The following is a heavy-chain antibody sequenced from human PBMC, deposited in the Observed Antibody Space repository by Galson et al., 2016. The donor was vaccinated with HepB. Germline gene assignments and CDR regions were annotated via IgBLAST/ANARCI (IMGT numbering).Heavy chain of an antibody. CDR3: ARDYSGQLWLLGGFDY. Sequence: SLRLSCAASGFTFSDYYMSWIRQGPEKGLEWVSYISSSGSYTNYADSVKGRFTISRDNPKNSLYLQMNSLRVEDTAVYYCARDYSGQLWLLGGFDYWGQGTLVTVSS. J-gene: IGHJ4*02. D-gene: IGHD5-18*01. CDR1: GFTFSDYY. V-gene: IGHV3-11*06. CDR2: ISSSGSYT.